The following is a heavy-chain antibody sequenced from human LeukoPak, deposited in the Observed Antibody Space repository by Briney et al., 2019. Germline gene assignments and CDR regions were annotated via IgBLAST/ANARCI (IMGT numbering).Heavy chain of an antibody. Sequence: ASVKVSCKASGYTFTSYGISWVRQAPGQGLEWMGWISAYNGNTNYAQKLQGRVTMTTDTSTSTAYMELRSLRPDDTAVYYCARGGSDPPPYYYYGMDVWGQGTTVTVSS. V-gene: IGHV1-18*01. CDR1: GYTFTSYG. CDR3: ARGGSDPPPYYYYGMDV. CDR2: ISAYNGNT. J-gene: IGHJ6*02. D-gene: IGHD1-26*01.